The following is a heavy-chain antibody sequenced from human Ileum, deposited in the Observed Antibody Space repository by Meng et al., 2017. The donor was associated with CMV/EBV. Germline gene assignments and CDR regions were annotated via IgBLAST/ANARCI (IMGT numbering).Heavy chain of an antibody. V-gene: IGHV4-34*01. CDR3: ARASLGATPFDY. CDR1: GGSLRTSY. J-gene: IGHJ4*02. D-gene: IGHD1-26*01. CDR2: ITHSGST. Sequence: CPFYGGSLRTSYWSWIRQSPEQGLGWIGEITHSGSTKYNPSLQTRVTISLDTSMNQFSLRLSSVAAADTAVYYCARASLGATPFDYWGQGTLVTVSS.